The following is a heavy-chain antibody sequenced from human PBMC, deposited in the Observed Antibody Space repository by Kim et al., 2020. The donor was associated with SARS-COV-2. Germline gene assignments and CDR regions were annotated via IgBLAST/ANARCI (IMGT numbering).Heavy chain of an antibody. CDR1: GYTFTGYY. J-gene: IGHJ3*02. V-gene: IGHV1-2*02. CDR3: ARDTGIVGALAAFDI. D-gene: IGHD1-26*01. CDR2: INPNSGGT. Sequence: ASVKVSCKASGYTFTGYYMHWVRQAPGQGLEWMGWINPNSGGTNYAQKFQGRVTMTRDTSISTAYMELSRLRSDDTAVYYCARDTGIVGALAAFDIWGQGTMVTVSS.